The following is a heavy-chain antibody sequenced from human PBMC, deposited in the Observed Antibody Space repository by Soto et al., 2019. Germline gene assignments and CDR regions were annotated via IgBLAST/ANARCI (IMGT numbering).Heavy chain of an antibody. Sequence: SVKVSCKASGGTFSSYAISWVRQAPGQGLEWMGGIIPIFGTANYAQKFQGRVTITADESTSTAYMELSSLRSEDTAVYFCSISGYSYYYYRIAVWGQGTTVTVSS. CDR3: SISGYSYYYYRIAV. CDR1: GGTFSSYA. V-gene: IGHV1-69*13. CDR2: IIPIFGTA. J-gene: IGHJ6*02. D-gene: IGHD3-22*01.